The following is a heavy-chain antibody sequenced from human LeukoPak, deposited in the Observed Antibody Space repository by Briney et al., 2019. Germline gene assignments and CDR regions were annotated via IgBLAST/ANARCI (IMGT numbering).Heavy chain of an antibody. J-gene: IGHJ6*03. CDR2: MNPNSGNT. CDR1: GYTFTSYG. CDR3: ATQARGSGWNYYYYYMDV. D-gene: IGHD3-10*01. V-gene: IGHV1-8*02. Sequence: ASVKVSCKASGYTFTSYGISWVRQAPGQGLEWMGWMNPNSGNTGYAQKFQGRVTMTRNTSISTAYMELSSLRSEDTAVYYCATQARGSGWNYYYYYMDVWGKGTTVTTSS.